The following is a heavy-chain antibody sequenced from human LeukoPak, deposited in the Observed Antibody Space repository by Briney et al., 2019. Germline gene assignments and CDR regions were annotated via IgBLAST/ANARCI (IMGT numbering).Heavy chain of an antibody. V-gene: IGHV4-4*09. Sequence: SETLSLTCTVSGGSISGYYWSWIRQPPGKGLEWIGYIYSSGSTNYNPSLKSRVTISVDTSKNQFSLKLSSVTAADTAVYYCARCPTYCSSTSCLSYYYYMDVWGKGTTVTVSS. J-gene: IGHJ6*03. CDR2: IYSSGST. CDR3: ARCPTYCSSTSCLSYYYYMDV. D-gene: IGHD2-2*01. CDR1: GGSISGYY.